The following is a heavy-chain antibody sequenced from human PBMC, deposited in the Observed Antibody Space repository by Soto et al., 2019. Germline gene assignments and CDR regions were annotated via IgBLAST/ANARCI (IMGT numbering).Heavy chain of an antibody. CDR1: GGSFSGYY. V-gene: IGHV4-34*01. J-gene: IGHJ6*02. Sequence: SETLSLTCAVYGGSFSGYYWSWIRQPPGKGLEWIGEINHSGSTNYNPSLKSRVTISVDTSKNQFSLKLSSVTAADTAVYYCARVTRTTVTTMNYYGMDVWGQGTTVTVSS. CDR2: INHSGST. D-gene: IGHD4-17*01. CDR3: ARVTRTTVTTMNYYGMDV.